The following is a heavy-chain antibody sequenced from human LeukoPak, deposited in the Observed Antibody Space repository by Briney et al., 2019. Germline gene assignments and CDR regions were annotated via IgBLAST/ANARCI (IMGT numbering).Heavy chain of an antibody. J-gene: IGHJ4*02. CDR1: GGSFSGYY. Sequence: PSKTLSLTCAVYGGSFSGYYWSWIRQPPGKGLEWIGEINHSGSTNYNPSLKSRVTISVDTSKNQFSLKLSSVTAADTAVYYCARVRSRWIQPDYRGQGTLVTVSS. D-gene: IGHD5-18*01. V-gene: IGHV4-34*01. CDR3: ARVRSRWIQPDY. CDR2: INHSGST.